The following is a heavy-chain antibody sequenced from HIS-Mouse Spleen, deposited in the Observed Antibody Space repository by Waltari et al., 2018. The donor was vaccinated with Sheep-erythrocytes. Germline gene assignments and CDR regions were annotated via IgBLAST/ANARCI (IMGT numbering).Heavy chain of an antibody. CDR3: ARDPLTGADY. J-gene: IGHJ4*02. CDR2: IYYSGST. CDR1: GGSINSGGYY. V-gene: IGHV4-31*03. Sequence: QVQLQESGPGLVKPSQTLSLTCTVSGGSINSGGYYWSWIGQHPGKGLEWIGYIYYSGSTYYNPSLRSRVTISVDPSKNQFSLKLSSVTAADTAVYYCARDPLTGADYWGQGTLVTVSS. D-gene: IGHD7-27*01.